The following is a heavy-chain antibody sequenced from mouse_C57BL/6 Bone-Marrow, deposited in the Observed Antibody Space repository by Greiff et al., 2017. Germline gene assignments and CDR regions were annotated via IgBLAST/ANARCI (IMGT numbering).Heavy chain of an antibody. D-gene: IGHD1-1*01. CDR3: ARALRSAWFAY. Sequence: QVQLKQSGAELARPGASVKLSCKASGYTFTSYGISWVKQRTGQGLEWIGEIYPRSGNTYYNEKFKGKATLTADKSSSTAYMELRSLTSEDSAVYFWARALRSAWFAYWGQGTLVTVSA. V-gene: IGHV1-81*01. CDR1: GYTFTSYG. CDR2: IYPRSGNT. J-gene: IGHJ3*01.